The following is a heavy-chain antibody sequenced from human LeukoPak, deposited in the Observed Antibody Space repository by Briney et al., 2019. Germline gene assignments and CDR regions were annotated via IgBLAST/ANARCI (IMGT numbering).Heavy chain of an antibody. D-gene: IGHD3-22*01. CDR1: GFTFSSYA. V-gene: IGHV3-23*01. Sequence: PGGSLRLSCAASGFTFSSYAMSWVRQAPGKGLEWVSAISGSGGSTYYADSVKGRFTISRDNSKNTLYLQMNSLRAEDTAVYYCAKVSDSSGYYYVLPDYWGQGTLVTVSS. CDR2: ISGSGGST. J-gene: IGHJ4*02. CDR3: AKVSDSSGYYYVLPDY.